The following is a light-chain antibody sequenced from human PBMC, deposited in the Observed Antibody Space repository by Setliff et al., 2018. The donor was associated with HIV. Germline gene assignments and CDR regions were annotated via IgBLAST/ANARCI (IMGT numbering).Light chain of an antibody. CDR1: TNDIGAYNF. J-gene: IGLJ3*02. Sequence: QSVLTQPASVSGSPGQSITISRTGTTNDIGAYNFVSWYQHHAGTAPKLIIYEVTNRPSGVSNRFSGSKSGHMASLTISGLQAEDEADYFCSAFTYSRTWVFGGGTKVTVL. V-gene: IGLV2-14*01. CDR2: EVT. CDR3: SAFTYSRTWV.